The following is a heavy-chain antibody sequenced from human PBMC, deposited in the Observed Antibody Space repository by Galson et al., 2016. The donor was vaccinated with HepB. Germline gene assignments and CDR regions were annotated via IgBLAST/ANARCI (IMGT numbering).Heavy chain of an antibody. D-gene: IGHD6-13*01. CDR1: GGSVRIGGYY. V-gene: IGHV4-61*08. CDR3: ARQPLAAAGRFLDY. CDR2: VYYSGST. Sequence: SETLSLTCIVSGGSVRIGGYYWSWIRLPPGKGLEWIGYVYYSGSTNYNPSLKSRVTISLDTSKNQFSLRLSSVTAADTAVYYCARQPLAAAGRFLDYWGQGSLVTVSS. J-gene: IGHJ4*02.